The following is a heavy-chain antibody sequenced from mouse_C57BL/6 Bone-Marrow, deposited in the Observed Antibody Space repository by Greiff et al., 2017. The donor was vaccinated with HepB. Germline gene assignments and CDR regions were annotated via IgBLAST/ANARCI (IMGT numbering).Heavy chain of an antibody. CDR2: IYPGDGDT. Sequence: QVQLKESGAELVKPGASVKISCKASGYAFSSYWMNWVKQRPGKGLEWIGQIYPGDGDTNYNGKFKGKATLTGDKSSSTAYMQLSSLTSEDSAVYFCARPLRTAAWFAYGGQGTLVTVSA. CDR3: ARPLRTAAWFAY. V-gene: IGHV1-80*01. J-gene: IGHJ3*01. D-gene: IGHD2-12*01. CDR1: GYAFSSYW.